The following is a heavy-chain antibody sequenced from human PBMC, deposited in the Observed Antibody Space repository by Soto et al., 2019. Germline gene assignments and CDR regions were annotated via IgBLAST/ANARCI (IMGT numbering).Heavy chain of an antibody. CDR3: ARYQVQAALLGWFDP. CDR1: GRSISSYY. D-gene: IGHD2-2*01. J-gene: IGHJ5*02. V-gene: IGHV4-59*01. Sequence: SETLSLTCTVSGRSISSYYWSWIRQPPGKGLEWIGYIYYSGSTNYNPSLKSRVTISVDTSKNQFSLKLSSVTAADTAVYYCARYQVQAALLGWFDPWGQGTLVTGSS. CDR2: IYYSGST.